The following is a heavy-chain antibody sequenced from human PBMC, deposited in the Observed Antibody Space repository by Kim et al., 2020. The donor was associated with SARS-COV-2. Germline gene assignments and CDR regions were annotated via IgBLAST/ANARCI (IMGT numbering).Heavy chain of an antibody. CDR1: GDSVSSNSAA. V-gene: IGHV6-1*01. CDR2: TYYRSKWYN. CDR3: ARDAASGGSSWYRWFDP. J-gene: IGHJ5*02. D-gene: IGHD6-13*01. Sequence: SQTLSLTCAISGDSVSSNSAAWNWIRQSPSRGLEWLGRTYYRSKWYNDYAVSVKSRITINPDTSKNQFSLQLNSVTPEDTAVYYCARDAASGGSSWYRWFDPWGQGTLVTVSS.